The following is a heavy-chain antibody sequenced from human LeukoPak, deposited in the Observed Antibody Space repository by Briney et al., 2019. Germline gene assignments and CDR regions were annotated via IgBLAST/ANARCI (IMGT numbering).Heavy chain of an antibody. CDR3: ATSPVGFDAFDI. J-gene: IGHJ3*02. CDR1: GYTSTSYD. D-gene: IGHD1-26*01. CDR2: MNPNSGNT. Sequence: ASVKVSCKASGYTSTSYDINWVRQATGQGLEWMGWMNPNSGNTGYAQKFQGRVTITRNTSISTAYMELSSLRSEDTAVYYCATSPVGFDAFDIWGQGTMVTVSS. V-gene: IGHV1-8*03.